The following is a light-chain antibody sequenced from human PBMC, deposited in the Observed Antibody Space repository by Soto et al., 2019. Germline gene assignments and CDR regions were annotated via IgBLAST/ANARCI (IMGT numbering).Light chain of an antibody. CDR1: ESLLDSSKNRNY. V-gene: IGKV4-1*01. Sequence: DFVMTQSPDSLAVSLGERAIINCKSSESLLDSSKNRNYLAWYQHKPGQPPKLLFYWASSRESEVPDRFSGSGSGTDFTLTISSLQSEDAAIYYCQQYLSSRTFGQGTKLEI. J-gene: IGKJ2*01. CDR2: WAS. CDR3: QQYLSSRT.